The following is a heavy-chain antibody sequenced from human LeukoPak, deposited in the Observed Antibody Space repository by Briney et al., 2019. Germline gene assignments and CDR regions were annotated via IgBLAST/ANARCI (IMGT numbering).Heavy chain of an antibody. D-gene: IGHD6-19*01. CDR2: ISGSGGST. Sequence: GGSLRLSCAASGFTFSSYAMSWVRQAPGKGLEWVAAISGSGGSTYYADSVKGRFTISRDNSKNTLYLQMNSLRAEDTAVYYCALTYRGSGWFRAFDIWGQGTMVTVSS. V-gene: IGHV3-23*01. J-gene: IGHJ3*02. CDR1: GFTFSSYA. CDR3: ALTYRGSGWFRAFDI.